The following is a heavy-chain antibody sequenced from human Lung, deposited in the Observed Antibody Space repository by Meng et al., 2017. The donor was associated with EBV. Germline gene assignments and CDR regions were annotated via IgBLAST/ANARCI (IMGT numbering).Heavy chain of an antibody. J-gene: IGHJ4*02. Sequence: EEQEEGGPVMGQPSGTLSLICAVSGGSISSSNWWSWVRQPPGKGLEWSGEIYHSGSTNYNPSLKSRVTISVDKSKNQFSLKLSSVTAADTAVYYCARDPKHTGWVFFDYWGQGTLVTVSS. CDR1: GGSISSSNW. CDR2: IYHSGST. V-gene: IGHV4-4*02. CDR3: ARDPKHTGWVFFDY. D-gene: IGHD6-19*01.